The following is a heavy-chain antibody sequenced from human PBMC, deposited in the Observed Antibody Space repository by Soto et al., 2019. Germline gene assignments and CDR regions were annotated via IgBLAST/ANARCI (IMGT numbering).Heavy chain of an antibody. Sequence: GSLRLSCAASGFTFSSYGMHWVRQAPGKGLEWVAVISYDGSNKYYADSVKGRFTISRDNSKNTLYLQMNSLRAEDTAVYYCANGILRFLELHGFHYSGPGTMLAVYS. J-gene: IGHJ4*02. CDR2: ISYDGSNK. V-gene: IGHV3-30*18. CDR1: GFTFSSYG. CDR3: ANGILRFLELHGFHY. D-gene: IGHD3-3*01.